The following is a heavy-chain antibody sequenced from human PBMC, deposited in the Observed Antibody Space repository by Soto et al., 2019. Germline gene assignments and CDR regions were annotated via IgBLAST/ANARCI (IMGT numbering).Heavy chain of an antibody. Sequence: PGGSLRLSCAASGFTFSSYAMSWVRQAPGKGLEWVSAISGSGGSTYYADSVKGRFTISRDNAKNSLYLQMNSLRAEDTAVYYCARDYTYYYGSGSYYRPVDYYYYGMDVWGQGTTVTVSS. CDR3: ARDYTYYYGSGSYYRPVDYYYYGMDV. CDR2: ISGSGGST. J-gene: IGHJ6*02. CDR1: GFTFSSYA. V-gene: IGHV3-23*01. D-gene: IGHD3-10*01.